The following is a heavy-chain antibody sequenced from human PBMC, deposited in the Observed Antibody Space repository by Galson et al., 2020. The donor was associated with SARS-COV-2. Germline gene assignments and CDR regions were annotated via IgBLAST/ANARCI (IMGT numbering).Heavy chain of an antibody. Sequence: SVKVSCKASGGTFSSYTISWVRQAPGQGLEWMGRIIPILGIANYAQKFQGRVTITADKSTSTAYMELSSLRSEDTAVYYCARTNMIVVVNSINDAFDIWGQGTMVTVSS. V-gene: IGHV1-69*02. CDR1: GGTFSSYT. CDR2: IIPILGIA. CDR3: ARTNMIVVVNSINDAFDI. D-gene: IGHD3-22*01. J-gene: IGHJ3*02.